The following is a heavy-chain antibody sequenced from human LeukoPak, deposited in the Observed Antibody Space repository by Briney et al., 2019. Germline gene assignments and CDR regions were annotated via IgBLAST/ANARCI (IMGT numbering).Heavy chain of an antibody. J-gene: IGHJ3*02. CDR2: IYYSGST. D-gene: IGHD2-2*01. Sequence: PSETLSLTCTVSGGSISSSSYYWGWIRQPPGKGLEWIGSIYYSGSTYYNPSPKSRVTISVDTSKNQFSLKLSSVTAADTAVYYCARHLVGVVPAEGAFDIWGQGTMVTVSS. CDR3: ARHLVGVVPAEGAFDI. CDR1: GGSISSSSYY. V-gene: IGHV4-39*01.